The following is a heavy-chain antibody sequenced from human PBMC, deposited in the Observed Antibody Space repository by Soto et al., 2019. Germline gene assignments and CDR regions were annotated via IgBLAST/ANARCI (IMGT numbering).Heavy chain of an antibody. D-gene: IGHD4-17*01. J-gene: IGHJ4*02. CDR2: INAGNGNT. V-gene: IGHV1-3*01. CDR1: GYSFTSYA. CDR3: ARAHIDYGDYVGGDY. Sequence: QVQLVQSGAEGKKPGASVKVSCRASGYSFTSYAVHWVRQAPGQRLEWMGWINAGNGNTKYSQKFQGRVAITRDTSANTADMELSSLKSEDTAVYYCARAHIDYGDYVGGDYWGQGTLVTVSS.